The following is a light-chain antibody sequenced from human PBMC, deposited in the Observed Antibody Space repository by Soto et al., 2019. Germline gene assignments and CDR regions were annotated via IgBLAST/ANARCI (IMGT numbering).Light chain of an antibody. Sequence: DIVMTQSPLSLPVTPGEPASISCRSSQSLLHSNGYNYVDWYLQKPGQPPQLLIFLGSSRASGVRDRINGSGSGTDFTLRITTVEAEDVGVYYCMQVLQTPLTFGGGTKLEIK. CDR2: LGS. CDR3: MQVLQTPLT. J-gene: IGKJ4*01. V-gene: IGKV2-28*01. CDR1: QSLLHSNGYNY.